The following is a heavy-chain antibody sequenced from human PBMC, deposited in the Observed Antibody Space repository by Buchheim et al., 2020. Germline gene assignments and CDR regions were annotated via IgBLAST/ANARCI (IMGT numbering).Heavy chain of an antibody. Sequence: QVQLVESGGGVVQPGRSLRLSCAASGFTFSSYGMHWVRQAPGKGLEWVAVIAYDGSNKYYADSVKGRFTISRDNYKNTLYLQMNSLRAEDTAVYYCAKAVVTHPYWYFDLWGRGTL. CDR1: GFTFSSYG. CDR2: IAYDGSNK. D-gene: IGHD4-23*01. J-gene: IGHJ2*01. V-gene: IGHV3-30*18. CDR3: AKAVVTHPYWYFDL.